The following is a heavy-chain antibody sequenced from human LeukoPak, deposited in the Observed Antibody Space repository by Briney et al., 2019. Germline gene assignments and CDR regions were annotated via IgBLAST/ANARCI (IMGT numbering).Heavy chain of an antibody. CDR1: GGSISSGGYY. CDR3: ARAPDFDYGGIDY. Sequence: SQTLSLTCTVSGGSISSGGYYWSWIRQHPGKGLEWIGYIYYSGSTYYNPSLKSRVTISVDTSKNQFSLKLSSVTAADTAVYYCARAPDFDYGGIDYWGQGTLVTVSS. D-gene: IGHD4-23*01. V-gene: IGHV4-31*03. J-gene: IGHJ4*02. CDR2: IYYSGST.